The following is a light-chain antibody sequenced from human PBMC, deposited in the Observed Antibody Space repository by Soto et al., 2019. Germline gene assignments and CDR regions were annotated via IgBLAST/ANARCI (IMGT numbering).Light chain of an antibody. J-gene: IGKJ1*01. CDR3: PHYGSSMWT. CDR1: QSVSSSY. V-gene: IGKV3-20*01. Sequence: IVLTLSPATMSLSPGERATLSCRSSQSVSSSYLAWYPQKPGQAPRLXIYDAYRREIGIPDVFFCSGAGPVCTRSISRLEPEDVFVDFCPHYGSSMWTFGQGTKVDIK. CDR2: DAY.